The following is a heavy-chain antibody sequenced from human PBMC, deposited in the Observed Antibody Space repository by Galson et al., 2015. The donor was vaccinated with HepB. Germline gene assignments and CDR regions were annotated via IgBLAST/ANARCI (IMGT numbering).Heavy chain of an antibody. V-gene: IGHV5-51*01. Sequence: QSGAEVKNPGESLKISCKASGYRFNTYWIGWVRQMPGKGLEWMGIIYPDDSDTKYSPSFQGQVTISVDKSISTAYLQWSSLQASDTAMYYCSGHLYGSGRHLQMDVWGHGTTVIVSS. CDR1: GYRFNTYW. CDR3: SGHLYGSGRHLQMDV. CDR2: IYPDDSDT. J-gene: IGHJ6*02. D-gene: IGHD3-10*01.